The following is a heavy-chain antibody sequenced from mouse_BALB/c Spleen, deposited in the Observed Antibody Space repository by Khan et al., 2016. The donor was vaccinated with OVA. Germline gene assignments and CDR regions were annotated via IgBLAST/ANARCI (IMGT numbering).Heavy chain of an antibody. J-gene: IGHJ4*01. CDR3: ARPPYFSYTLDH. CDR1: GYTFTNYG. CDR2: INTYTGEP. V-gene: IGHV9-3-1*01. Sequence: QIQLVQSGPELKKPGETVKISCKASGYTFTNYGMNWVKQSLGKALKWMGWINTYTGEPTYADDFKGRIAFSLENSASTAYLQFNNLTNEDTATYFCARPPYFSYTLDHWGQGTSVTVSS. D-gene: IGHD2-10*01.